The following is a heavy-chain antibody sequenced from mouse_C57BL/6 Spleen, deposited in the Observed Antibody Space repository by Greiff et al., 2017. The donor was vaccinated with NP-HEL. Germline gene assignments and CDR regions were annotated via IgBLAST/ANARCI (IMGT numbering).Heavy chain of an antibody. CDR2: IYPRSGNT. V-gene: IGHV1-81*01. Sequence: QVQLQQSGAELARPGASVKLSCKASGYTFTSYGISWVKQRTGQGLEWIGEIYPRSGNTYYNEKVKGKATLTAAKSSSTAYMELRSLTSEDSAVYFCARLETKNCYFDYWGQGTTLTVSS. D-gene: IGHD4-1*01. CDR3: ARLETKNCYFDY. J-gene: IGHJ2*01. CDR1: GYTFTSYG.